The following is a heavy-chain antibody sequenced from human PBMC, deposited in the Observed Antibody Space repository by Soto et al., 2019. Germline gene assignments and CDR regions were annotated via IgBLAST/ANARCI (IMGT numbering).Heavy chain of an antibody. CDR2: INSDGSST. V-gene: IGHV3-74*01. J-gene: IGHJ6*02. Sequence: GGSLRLSCAASGFTFSSYWMHWVRQAPGRGLVWVSRINSDGSSTSYADSVKGRFTISRDNAKNTLYLQMNSLRAEDTAVYYCARDTPRYGGNGERIYYYYGMDVWGQGTTVTVSS. CDR3: ARDTPRYGGNGERIYYYYGMDV. CDR1: GFTFSSYW. D-gene: IGHD4-17*01.